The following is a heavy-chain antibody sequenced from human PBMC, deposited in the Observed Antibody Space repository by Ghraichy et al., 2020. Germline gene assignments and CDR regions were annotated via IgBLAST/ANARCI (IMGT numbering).Heavy chain of an antibody. D-gene: IGHD3-9*01. V-gene: IGHV4-59*01. CDR1: GGSISSYY. CDR3: ARADYDILTGYSLFDY. Sequence: SETLSLTCTVSGGSISSYYWSWIQQPPGKGLEWIGYIYYSGSTNYNPSLKSRVTISVDTSKNQFSLKLSSVTAADTAVYYCARADYDILTGYSLFDYWGQGTLVTVSS. CDR2: IYYSGST. J-gene: IGHJ4*02.